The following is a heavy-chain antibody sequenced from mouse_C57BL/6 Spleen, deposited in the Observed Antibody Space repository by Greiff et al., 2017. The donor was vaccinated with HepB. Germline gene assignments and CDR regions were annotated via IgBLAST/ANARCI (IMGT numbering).Heavy chain of an antibody. J-gene: IGHJ1*03. D-gene: IGHD1-1*01. V-gene: IGHV2-5*01. Sequence: QVQLQQSGPGLVQPSQSLSITCTVSGFSLTSYGVHWVRQSPGKGLEWLGVIWRGGSTDYNAAFMSRLSITKDNSKSQVFFKMNSLQADDTAIYYWAKGIYYGSSPWYFDVWGTGTTVTVSS. CDR1: GFSLTSYG. CDR2: IWRGGST. CDR3: AKGIYYGSSPWYFDV.